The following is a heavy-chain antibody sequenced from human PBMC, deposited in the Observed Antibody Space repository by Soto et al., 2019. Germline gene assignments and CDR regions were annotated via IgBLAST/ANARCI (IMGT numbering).Heavy chain of an antibody. CDR3: ARGIGDCSGGSCYRNFFDY. CDR1: GGSVSSGSYY. CDR2: IYYSGST. V-gene: IGHV4-61*01. D-gene: IGHD2-15*01. J-gene: IGHJ4*02. Sequence: SETLSLTCTVSGGSVSSGSYYWSWIRQPPGKGLEWIGYIYYSGSTNYNPSLKSRVTISVDTSKNQFSLKLSSVTAADTAVYYCARGIGDCSGGSCYRNFFDYWGQGTLVTVSS.